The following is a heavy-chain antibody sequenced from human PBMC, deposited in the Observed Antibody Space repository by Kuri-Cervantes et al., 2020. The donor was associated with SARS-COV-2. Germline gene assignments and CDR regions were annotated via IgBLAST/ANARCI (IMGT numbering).Heavy chain of an antibody. CDR2: IGTAGDT. Sequence: GESLKISCAAGGFTFSSYDMHVVRQATGKGLELVSAIGTAGDTYYPGSVKGQFTISRENAKNSLYLQMNSLRAGDTAVYYCARDQGWAPGSSDYFDYWGQGTLVTVSS. D-gene: IGHD6-6*01. CDR1: GFTFSSYD. J-gene: IGHJ4*02. V-gene: IGHV3-13*03. CDR3: ARDQGWAPGSSDYFDY.